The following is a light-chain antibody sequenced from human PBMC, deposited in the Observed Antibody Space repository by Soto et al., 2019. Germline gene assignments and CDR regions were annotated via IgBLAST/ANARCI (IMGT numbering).Light chain of an antibody. CDR2: DND. CDR1: SSNIGNNY. J-gene: IGLJ1*01. Sequence: SVLTQPPSVSAAPGQKVTISCSGSSSNIGNNYVSWYQHLPGAAPKLLIYDNDKRSSGIPDRFSGSKSGTSATLDITGLQTGDEADYYCGTWDSTLSGVFGTGTKLTVL. CDR3: GTWDSTLSGV. V-gene: IGLV1-51*01.